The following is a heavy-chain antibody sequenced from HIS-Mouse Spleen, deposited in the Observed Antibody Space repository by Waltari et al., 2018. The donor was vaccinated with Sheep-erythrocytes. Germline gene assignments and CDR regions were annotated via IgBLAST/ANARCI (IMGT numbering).Heavy chain of an antibody. V-gene: IGHV3-30*18. Sequence: QVQLVESGGGVVQPGRSLRLSCAASGFTFSSYGMPWVRRAPGKGLEWVAVISYDGSNKYYADSVKGRFTISRDNSKNTLYLQMNSLRAEDTAVYYCAKGDAMVYDAFDIWGQGTMVTVSS. D-gene: IGHD2-8*01. CDR1: GFTFSSYG. CDR2: ISYDGSNK. J-gene: IGHJ3*02. CDR3: AKGDAMVYDAFDI.